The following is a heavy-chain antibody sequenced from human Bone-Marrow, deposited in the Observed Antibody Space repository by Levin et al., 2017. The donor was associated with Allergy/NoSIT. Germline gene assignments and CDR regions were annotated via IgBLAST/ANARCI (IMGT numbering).Heavy chain of an antibody. CDR1: GFTFSNYW. D-gene: IGHD1-1*01. CDR3: ARDNNNCNDF. J-gene: IGHJ4*02. CDR2: IKYDGSEK. Sequence: GGSLRLSCTASGFTFSNYWMTWVRQVPGKGLEWVANIKYDGSEKYYVDSVKGRFTISRDNANNSLYLQMHSLRVEDTAIYYCARDNNNCNDFWGQGMLVTVSS. V-gene: IGHV3-7*01.